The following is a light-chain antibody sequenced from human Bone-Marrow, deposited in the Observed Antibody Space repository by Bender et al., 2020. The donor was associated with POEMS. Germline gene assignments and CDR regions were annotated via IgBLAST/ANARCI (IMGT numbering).Light chain of an antibody. CDR1: SSNIGAHA. CDR3: SSYAGSHGVV. V-gene: IGLV1-44*01. CDR2: SSH. J-gene: IGLJ2*01. Sequence: QSVLTQPPSASGTPGQRVTISCSGGSSNIGAHAVNWYQHLPGTAPKLLIYSSHRRPSGVPDRFSGSKSGNTASLTVSGLQSEDEGHYFCSSYAGSHGVVFGGGTKLTVL.